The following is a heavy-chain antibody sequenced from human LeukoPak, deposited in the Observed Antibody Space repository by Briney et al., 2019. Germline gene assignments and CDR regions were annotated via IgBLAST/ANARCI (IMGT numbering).Heavy chain of an antibody. CDR1: GFTFSSYG. V-gene: IGHV3-23*01. J-gene: IGHJ4*02. CDR3: AKGGDGYNYYFDY. D-gene: IGHD5-24*01. CDR2: ISGSGGST. Sequence: GRSLRLSCAASGFTFSSYGMHWVRQAPGKGLEWVSAISGSGGSTYYADSVKGRFIISRDNSKNTLYLQMNSLRAEDTAVYYCAKGGDGYNYYFDYWGQETLVTVSS.